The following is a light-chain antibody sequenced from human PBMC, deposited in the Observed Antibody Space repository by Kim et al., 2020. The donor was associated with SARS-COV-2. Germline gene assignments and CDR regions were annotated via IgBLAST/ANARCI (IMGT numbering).Light chain of an antibody. CDR2: GAS. J-gene: IGKJ5*01. V-gene: IGKV1-17*01. CDR1: QDIRND. CDR3: LQNSTYPST. Sequence: DIQMTQSPSSLSASVGDRVTITCRASQDIRNDLGWYQQNPGRAPKRLIYGASSLQSGVPSRFSGSGSGTEFTLTISSVQPDDFATYFCLQNSTYPSTFGQGARLEIK.